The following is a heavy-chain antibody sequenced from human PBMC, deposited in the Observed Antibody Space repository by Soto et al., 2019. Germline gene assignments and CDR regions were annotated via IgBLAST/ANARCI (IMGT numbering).Heavy chain of an antibody. D-gene: IGHD3-22*01. Sequence: QTGGSLRLSCAASGFTFSSYGMHWVRQAPGKGLEWVAVISYDGSNKYYADSVKGRFTISRDNSKNTLYLQMNSLRAEDTAVYYCAKDLGPYYDSSGYYGDFDYWGQGTLVTVSS. CDR1: GFTFSSYG. V-gene: IGHV3-30*18. CDR3: AKDLGPYYDSSGYYGDFDY. J-gene: IGHJ4*02. CDR2: ISYDGSNK.